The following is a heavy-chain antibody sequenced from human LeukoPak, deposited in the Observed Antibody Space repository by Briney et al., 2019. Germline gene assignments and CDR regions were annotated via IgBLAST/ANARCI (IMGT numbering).Heavy chain of an antibody. CDR2: IIPIFGTA. D-gene: IGHD2-8*01. Sequence: MGAIIPIFGTANYAQKFQGRVTITTDESTSTAYMELSSLRSEDTAVYYCAIRSTKEGAFDIWGQGTMVTVSS. V-gene: IGHV1-69*05. CDR3: AIRSTKEGAFDI. J-gene: IGHJ3*02.